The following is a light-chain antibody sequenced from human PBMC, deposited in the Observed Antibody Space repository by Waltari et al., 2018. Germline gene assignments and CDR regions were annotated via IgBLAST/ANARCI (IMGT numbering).Light chain of an antibody. J-gene: IGLJ3*02. CDR1: KLGDKY. CDR2: HDT. V-gene: IGLV3-1*01. CDR3: QAWDSTTVV. Sequence: SYELTQPPSVSVSPGQTASITCSGDKLGDKYACWYQQKPGQSPWLVMYHDTKRPSGIPERFSGSNSGNTATLTISGTQTMDEADYYCQAWDSTTVVFGGGTKLTVL.